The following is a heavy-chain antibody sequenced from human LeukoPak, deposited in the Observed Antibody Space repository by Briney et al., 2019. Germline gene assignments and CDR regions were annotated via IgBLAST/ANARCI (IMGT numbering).Heavy chain of an antibody. D-gene: IGHD2-2*01. Sequence: GGSLRLSCAASGFTFSSYWMHWVRQAPGKGLVWVSRINSDGSSTSYADSVKGRFTISRDNAKNSLYLQMNSLRAEDTAVYYCARSRSFSLIDYWGQGTLVTVSS. CDR3: ARSRSFSLIDY. CDR1: GFTFSSYW. V-gene: IGHV3-74*01. CDR2: INSDGSST. J-gene: IGHJ4*02.